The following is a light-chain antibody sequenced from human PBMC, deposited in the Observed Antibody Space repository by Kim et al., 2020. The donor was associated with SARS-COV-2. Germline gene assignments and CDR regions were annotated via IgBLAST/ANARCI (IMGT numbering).Light chain of an antibody. J-gene: IGLJ2*01. Sequence: SYELTQPPSVSVSPGQTASITCSGDKLGDKYACWYQQKPGQSPILVIYQDTKRPSGIPERFSGSKSGSTATLTISGTQAMDEADYYCQAWDSGVVFGGGTKLTVL. CDR3: QAWDSGVV. CDR1: KLGDKY. CDR2: QDT. V-gene: IGLV3-1*01.